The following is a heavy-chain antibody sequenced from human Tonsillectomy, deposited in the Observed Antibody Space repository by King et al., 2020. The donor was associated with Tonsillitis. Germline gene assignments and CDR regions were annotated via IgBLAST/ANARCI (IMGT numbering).Heavy chain of an antibody. Sequence: TLKESGPALVKPTQTLTLTCTFSGFSLSTSGMCVSWIRQPPGKALDWLALIDWDDNKYYSPSLKTRLTISKDTSKNQVVLTMTNMDPVDTATYYCARTTPGYSSSWYEDDAFDIWGQGTMVTVSS. CDR1: GFSLSTSGMC. CDR2: IDWDDNK. J-gene: IGHJ3*02. CDR3: ARTTPGYSSSWYEDDAFDI. V-gene: IGHV2-70*01. D-gene: IGHD6-13*01.